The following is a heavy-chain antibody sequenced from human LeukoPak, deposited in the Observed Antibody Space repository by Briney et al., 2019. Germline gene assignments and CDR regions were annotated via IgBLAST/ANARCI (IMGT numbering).Heavy chain of an antibody. V-gene: IGHV3-7*01. D-gene: IGHD1-26*01. J-gene: IGHJ4*02. CDR3: ARVGSASFDY. CDR2: IKQDGSEK. Sequence: GSLRLSCAASRFTFSSYWMSWVRQAPGKGLEWVANIKQDGSEKYYVDSVKGRFTISRDNAKNSLYLQMNSLRAEDTAVYYCARVGSASFDYWGQGTLVTVSS. CDR1: RFTFSSYW.